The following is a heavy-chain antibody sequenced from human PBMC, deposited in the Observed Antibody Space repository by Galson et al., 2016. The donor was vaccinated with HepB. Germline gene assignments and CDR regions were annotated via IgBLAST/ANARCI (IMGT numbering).Heavy chain of an antibody. CDR3: ARNVLPTGRYMDWLFDYYGLDV. J-gene: IGHJ6*02. CDR2: IYHSGST. D-gene: IGHD3/OR15-3a*01. V-gene: IGHV4-4*02. CDR1: GGSIYSNDW. Sequence: SETLSLTCAVSGGSIYSNDWWSRVRQPPGKGLEWIGEIYHSGSTSYNPSLKSRVTISIDKSKKQFSLKLSSVTAADTAVYYCARNVLPTGRYMDWLFDYYGLDVWGQGTTVTVSS.